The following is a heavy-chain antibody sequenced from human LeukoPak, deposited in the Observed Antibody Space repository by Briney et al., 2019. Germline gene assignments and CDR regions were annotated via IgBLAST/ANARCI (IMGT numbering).Heavy chain of an antibody. V-gene: IGHV1-69*04. CDR1: GGTFSSYT. CDR2: IIPILGIA. D-gene: IGHD3-22*01. J-gene: IGHJ4*02. Sequence: ASVKVSCKASGGTFSSYTISWVRQAPGQGLEWMGRIIPILGIANYAQKFQGRVTITADKSTSTAYMELSSLRSEDTAVYYCARDGGVYDSSGYYLDYWGQGTLVTVFS. CDR3: ARDGGVYDSSGYYLDY.